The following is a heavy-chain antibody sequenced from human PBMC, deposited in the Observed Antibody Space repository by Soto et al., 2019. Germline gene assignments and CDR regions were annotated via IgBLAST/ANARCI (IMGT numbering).Heavy chain of an antibody. CDR1: GFTFSSYA. CDR3: AKDLLRGITMVRGVITRSTYYFDY. Sequence: EVQLLESGGGLVQPGGSLRLSCAASGFTFSSYAMSWVRQAPGKGLEWVSAISGSGGSTYYADSVKGRFTISRDNSKNTLYLQMNSLRAEDTAVYYCAKDLLRGITMVRGVITRSTYYFDYWGQGTLVTVST. V-gene: IGHV3-23*01. CDR2: ISGSGGST. D-gene: IGHD3-10*01. J-gene: IGHJ4*02.